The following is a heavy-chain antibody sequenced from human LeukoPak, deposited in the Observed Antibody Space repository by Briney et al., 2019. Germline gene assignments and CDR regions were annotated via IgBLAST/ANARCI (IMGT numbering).Heavy chain of an antibody. CDR3: AKGVNYGDYNWFDP. D-gene: IGHD4-17*01. CDR1: GFTFSSYG. CDR2: ISYDGSNK. J-gene: IGHJ5*02. V-gene: IGHV3-30*18. Sequence: PGGSLRLSCAASGFTFSSYGMHWVRQAPGKGLEWVAVISYDGSNKYYADSVKGRFTISRDNSKNTLYLQMNSLRAEDTAVYYCAKGVNYGDYNWFDPWGQGTLVTVSS.